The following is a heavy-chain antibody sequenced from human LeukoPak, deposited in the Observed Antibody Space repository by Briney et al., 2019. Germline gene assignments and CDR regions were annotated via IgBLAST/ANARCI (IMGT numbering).Heavy chain of an antibody. Sequence: ASVNVSCKASGYTFTSYGISWVRQAPGQGFEWMGWISAYNGNTNYAQKLQGRVTMTTDTSTSTAYMELRSLRSDDTAVYYCARTRSPVGASDRNDYWGQGTLVTVSS. CDR3: ARTRSPVGASDRNDY. J-gene: IGHJ4*02. CDR1: GYTFTSYG. CDR2: ISAYNGNT. V-gene: IGHV1-18*01. D-gene: IGHD1-26*01.